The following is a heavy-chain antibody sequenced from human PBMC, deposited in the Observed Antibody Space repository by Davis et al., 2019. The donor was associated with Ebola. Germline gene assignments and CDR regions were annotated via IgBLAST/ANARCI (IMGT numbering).Heavy chain of an antibody. Sequence: GGSLRLSCAASGFTFSSYTMTWVRQAPGKGLEWISSISYSGGYIYYADSVKGRFTISRDNAKNSLYLQMNSLRAEDTAVYYCARDRGFFWFDPWGQGTLVTVSS. CDR1: GFTFSSYT. V-gene: IGHV3-21*01. D-gene: IGHD1-26*01. J-gene: IGHJ5*02. CDR3: ARDRGFFWFDP. CDR2: ISYSGGYI.